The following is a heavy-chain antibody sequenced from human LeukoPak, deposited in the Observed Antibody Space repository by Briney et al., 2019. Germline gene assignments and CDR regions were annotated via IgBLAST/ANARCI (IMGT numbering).Heavy chain of an antibody. CDR1: GFSFSQAW. V-gene: IGHV3-15*01. J-gene: IGHJ3*02. CDR3: TTDDYYEKTPVDFDSFDI. CDR2: LKSQKAGGTT. Sequence: GGSLRLSCAASGFSFSQAWMSWVRQAPGKGLEWVGRLKSQKAGGTTDYAAPVKGRFTISRDDSKDTLYLQMNNLKTEDTAVYFCTTDDYYEKTPVDFDSFDIWGQGTMVTVSS. D-gene: IGHD3-16*01.